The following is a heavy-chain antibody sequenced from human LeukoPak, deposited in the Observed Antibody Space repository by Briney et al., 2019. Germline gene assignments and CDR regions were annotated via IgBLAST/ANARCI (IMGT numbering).Heavy chain of an antibody. CDR1: GGSINSYY. Sequence: PSETLSLTCTVSGGSINSYYWSWLRQPPGKGLEWIGYIYHSGSTNYNPSLKSRVTISLDTSKNQFSLKLTSVTAADTAIYYCARVGGMTTINNAAFDIWGQGTMVTVSS. J-gene: IGHJ3*02. CDR2: IYHSGST. CDR3: ARVGGMTTINNAAFDI. V-gene: IGHV4-59*01. D-gene: IGHD4-4*01.